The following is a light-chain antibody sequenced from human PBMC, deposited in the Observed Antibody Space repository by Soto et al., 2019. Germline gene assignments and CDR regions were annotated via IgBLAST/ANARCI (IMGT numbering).Light chain of an antibody. Sequence: QTVLTQSPSASASLGASVKLTCTLSSGHSSYAIAWHQQQPEKGPRYLMKLNSDGSHSKGDWIPDRFSGSSSGAERYLTISSLQSEDEADYYCQTWGTGIRVVFGGGTKLTVL. CDR1: SGHSSYA. V-gene: IGLV4-69*01. CDR2: LNSDGSH. CDR3: QTWGTGIRVV. J-gene: IGLJ2*01.